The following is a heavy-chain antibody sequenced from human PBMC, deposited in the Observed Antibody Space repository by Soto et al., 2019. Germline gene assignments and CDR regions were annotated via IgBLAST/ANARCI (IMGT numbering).Heavy chain of an antibody. J-gene: IGHJ4*02. D-gene: IGHD2-21*02. V-gene: IGHV3-23*01. Sequence: EVQLFESGGGLVQPGGSLRLSCSASGFNFNSYAMSWVRQAPGKGLEWVSAISSFGDSTYYADSARGRFTISRDNSKNTVYLQMSSLRAEDTAVYYCASSFSPHSTDWYSHFDYWGQGTLVTVSS. CDR1: GFNFNSYA. CDR2: ISSFGDST. CDR3: ASSFSPHSTDWYSHFDY.